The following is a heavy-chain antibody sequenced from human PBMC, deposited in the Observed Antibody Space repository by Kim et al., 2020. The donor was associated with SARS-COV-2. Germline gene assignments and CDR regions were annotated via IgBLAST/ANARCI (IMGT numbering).Heavy chain of an antibody. D-gene: IGHD6-13*01. V-gene: IGHV3-7*01. Sequence: GGSLRLSCAASGFTFSSYWMTWVRQAPGKGLEWVANIKQDGSATHYVDSVKGRFTISRDNAKNSLYLQMNSLRAEDTAVYFCARDYTTRDSSAWYDAFDIWGQGTMVTVSS. CDR1: GFTFSSYW. CDR2: IKQDGSAT. CDR3: ARDYTTRDSSAWYDAFDI. J-gene: IGHJ3*02.